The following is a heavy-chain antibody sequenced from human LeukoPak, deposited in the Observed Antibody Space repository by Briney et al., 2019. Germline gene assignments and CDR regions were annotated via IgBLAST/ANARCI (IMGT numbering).Heavy chain of an antibody. Sequence: SETLSLTCAVYGGSFSGYYWSWIRRPPGKGLEWIGEINHSGSTNYNPSLKSRVTISVDTSKNQFSLKLSSVTAADTAVYYCARHARDGYTIRGYFDYWGQGTLVTVSS. CDR1: GGSFSGYY. J-gene: IGHJ4*02. CDR3: ARHARDGYTIRGYFDY. V-gene: IGHV4-34*01. CDR2: INHSGST. D-gene: IGHD5-24*01.